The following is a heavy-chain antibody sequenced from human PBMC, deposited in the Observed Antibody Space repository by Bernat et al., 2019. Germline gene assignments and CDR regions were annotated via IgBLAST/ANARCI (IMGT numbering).Heavy chain of an antibody. V-gene: IGHV3-21*01. J-gene: IGHJ3*02. D-gene: IGHD6-19*01. CDR3: ARDRPKYSSGWSDAFDI. CDR1: GFTFSSYS. CDR2: ISSSSSYI. Sequence: EVQLVESGGGLVKPGGSLRLSCAASGFTFSSYSMNWVRQAPGKGLEWVSSISSSSSYIYYADSMKGRFTISRDNAKNSLYLQMNSLRAEDTAVYYCARDRPKYSSGWSDAFDIWGQGTMVTVSS.